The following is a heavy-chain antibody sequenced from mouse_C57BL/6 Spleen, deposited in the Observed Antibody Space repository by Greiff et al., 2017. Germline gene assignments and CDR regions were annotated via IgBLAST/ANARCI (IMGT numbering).Heavy chain of an antibody. CDR1: GYSITSGYY. D-gene: IGHD2-2*01. CDR2: ISYDGSN. V-gene: IGHV3-6*01. Sequence: ESGPGLVKPSQSLSLTCSVTGYSITSGYYWNWIRQFPGNKLEWMGYISYDGSNNYNPSLKNRISITRDTSKNQFFLKLNSVTTEDTATYYCARDGGYGYDFDYWGQGTTLTVSS. CDR3: ARDGGYGYDFDY. J-gene: IGHJ2*01.